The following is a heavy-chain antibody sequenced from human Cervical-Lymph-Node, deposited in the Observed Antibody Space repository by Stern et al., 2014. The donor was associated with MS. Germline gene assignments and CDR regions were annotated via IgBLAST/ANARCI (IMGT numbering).Heavy chain of an antibody. J-gene: IGHJ4*02. V-gene: IGHV3-33*01. D-gene: IGHD3-3*01. Sequence: VHLVESGGGVVQPGRSLRLSCAASGFTFRSYGMHWVRQAPGKGLEWVAVIWYDGSNKYYADAVKGRFTISRDNSKNTLYLQMNSLRAEDTAVYYCARVAYDFWSGYAFDYWGQGTLVTVSS. CDR3: ARVAYDFWSGYAFDY. CDR2: IWYDGSNK. CDR1: GFTFRSYG.